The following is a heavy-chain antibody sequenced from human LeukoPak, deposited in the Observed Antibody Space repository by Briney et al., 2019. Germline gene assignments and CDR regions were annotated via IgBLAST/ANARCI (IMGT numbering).Heavy chain of an antibody. J-gene: IGHJ4*02. D-gene: IGHD6-19*01. CDR2: IYSGGST. CDR3: ARDAGFSSGWSQFDY. CDR1: GFTVSSNY. Sequence: GGSLRLSCAASGFTVSSNYMSWVRQAPGKGLERVSVIYSGGSTYYADSVKGRFTISRDNSKNTLYLQMNSLRAEDTAVYYCARDAGFSSGWSQFDYWGQGTLVTVSS. V-gene: IGHV3-66*01.